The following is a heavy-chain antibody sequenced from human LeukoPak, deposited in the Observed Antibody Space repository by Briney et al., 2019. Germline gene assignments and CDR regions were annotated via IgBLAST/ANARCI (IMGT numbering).Heavy chain of an antibody. J-gene: IGHJ5*02. CDR1: GFTFSSYS. D-gene: IGHD2-2*01. CDR3: ARRWSSTSQFDP. V-gene: IGHV3-48*04. CDR2: ISSGSSTV. Sequence: QSGGSLRLSCAASGFTFSSYSMTWVRQTPGKGLQWVSYISSGSSTVYYADSVRGRFTISRDNAENSLYLQMNSLRAEDTAVYYCARRWSSTSQFDPWGQGTLVTVSS.